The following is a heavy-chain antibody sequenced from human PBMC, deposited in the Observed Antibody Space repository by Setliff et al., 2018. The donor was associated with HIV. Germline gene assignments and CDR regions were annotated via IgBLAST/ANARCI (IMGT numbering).Heavy chain of an antibody. CDR2: ISWNSGSL. Sequence: LRLSCTASGFTFDDYAMHWVRQAPGKGLEWVSGISWNSGSLGYADSVKGRFTISRDNAKNSLYLQMNSLRAEDMAFYYCAKGGYGSGSYYYFGYWGQGTLVTAPQ. CDR3: AKGGYGSGSYYYFGY. CDR1: GFTFDDYA. V-gene: IGHV3-9*03. D-gene: IGHD3-10*01. J-gene: IGHJ4*02.